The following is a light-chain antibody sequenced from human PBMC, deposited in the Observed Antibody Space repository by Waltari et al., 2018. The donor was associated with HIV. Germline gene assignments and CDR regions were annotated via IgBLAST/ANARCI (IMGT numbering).Light chain of an antibody. CDR1: SPNIGAGYD. CDR2: GNS. V-gene: IGLV1-40*01. Sequence: QSVLTQPPSVSGAPGQRVTISCTGSSPNIGAGYDVPWYQQLPGTAPKLLIYGNSNRPSGVPDRFSGSKSGTSASLAITGLQAEDEADYYCQSYDSSLSVSWVFGGGTKLTVL. CDR3: QSYDSSLSVSWV. J-gene: IGLJ3*02.